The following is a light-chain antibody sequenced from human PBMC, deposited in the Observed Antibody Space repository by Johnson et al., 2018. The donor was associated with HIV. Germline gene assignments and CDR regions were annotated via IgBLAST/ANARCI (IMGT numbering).Light chain of an antibody. V-gene: IGLV1-51*02. CDR2: END. Sequence: QAVLTQPPSVSPAPGQKVTISCSGSSSNIGNNYVSWYQQLPGTATRLLIYENDKRPSGIPDRFSGSKSGTSATLGINGLQTGDEADYYCGTWENSLSAVFGTGTKVTVL. J-gene: IGLJ1*01. CDR1: SSNIGNNY. CDR3: GTWENSLSAV.